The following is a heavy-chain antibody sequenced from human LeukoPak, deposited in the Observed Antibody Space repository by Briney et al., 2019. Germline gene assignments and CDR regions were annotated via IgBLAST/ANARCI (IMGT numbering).Heavy chain of an antibody. CDR1: GFAFSSHA. D-gene: IGHD3-10*02. CDR2: ISSSSSYI. J-gene: IGHJ3*02. Sequence: GGSLRLSCAASGFAFSSHAMCWVRQAPGKGLEWVSSISSSSSYIYYADSVKGRFTISRDNAKNSLYLQMNSLRAEDTAVYYCARGHVPGAFDIWGQGTMVTVSS. CDR3: ARGHVPGAFDI. V-gene: IGHV3-21*01.